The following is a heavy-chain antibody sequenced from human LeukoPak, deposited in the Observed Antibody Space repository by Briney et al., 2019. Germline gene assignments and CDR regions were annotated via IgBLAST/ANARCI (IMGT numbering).Heavy chain of an antibody. Sequence: SDSLFVNCPADGACISRCCWSWIRKHPGTEPQWIGYIYYSGSTNYNPSLKSRVTISVDTSENELSLKLSSVTAADTALYYCAKAHTSSWYMDYWGQGTLVTVSS. CDR1: GACISRCC. CDR3: AKAHTSSWYMDY. CDR2: IYYSGST. J-gene: IGHJ4*02. D-gene: IGHD6-13*01. V-gene: IGHV4-59*12.